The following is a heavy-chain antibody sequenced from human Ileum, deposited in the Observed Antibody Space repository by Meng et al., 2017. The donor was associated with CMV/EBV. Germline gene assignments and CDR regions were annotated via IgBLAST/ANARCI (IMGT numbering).Heavy chain of an antibody. CDR3: ARLMSEGDAFDI. D-gene: IGHD3-10*02. Sequence: SETLSLTCTVSGGSISSSSYYWGWIRQPPGKGLEWIGSIYYSGSTYYNPSLKSRVTISVDTSKNQFSLKLSSVTAADTAVYYCARLMSEGDAFDIWGQGTMVTVSS. CDR1: GGSISSSSYY. V-gene: IGHV4-39*01. J-gene: IGHJ3*02. CDR2: IYYSGST.